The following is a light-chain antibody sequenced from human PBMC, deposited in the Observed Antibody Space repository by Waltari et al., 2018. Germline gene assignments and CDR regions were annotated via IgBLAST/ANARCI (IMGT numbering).Light chain of an antibody. CDR2: WAS. Sequence: DIVMTQSPDSLAVSLGERATINCRSSQSVFYNSNNKNYLAWFRQKPGQPPKLLNYWASTRESGVPDRFSGSGSGTDFPLTLRSLQAEDVAVYYCQQYYTTPRTFGQGTKVEIK. V-gene: IGKV4-1*01. CDR1: QSVFYNSNNKNY. J-gene: IGKJ1*01. CDR3: QQYYTTPRT.